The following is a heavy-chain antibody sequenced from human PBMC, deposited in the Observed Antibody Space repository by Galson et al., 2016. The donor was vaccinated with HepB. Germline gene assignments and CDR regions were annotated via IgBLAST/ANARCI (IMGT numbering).Heavy chain of an antibody. Sequence: SVKVSCKASGYTFTGNYLHWVRQAPGQGLEWMGWINSNNGGTSSAQRFQGGVTRTRDTSITTAYMELSSLRSDGAAVYYCAREGVSLTSRATDLFRYFDLWGRGTLVSVSS. CDR1: GYTFTGNY. V-gene: IGHV1-2*02. CDR2: INSNNGGT. CDR3: AREGVSLTSRATDLFRYFDL. J-gene: IGHJ2*01. D-gene: IGHD1-1*01.